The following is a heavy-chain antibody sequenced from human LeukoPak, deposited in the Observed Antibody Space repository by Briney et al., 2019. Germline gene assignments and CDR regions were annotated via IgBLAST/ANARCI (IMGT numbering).Heavy chain of an antibody. V-gene: IGHV4-59*05. CDR2: IYYSGST. D-gene: IGHD2-2*01. CDR3: ARQLGYCSSTSCYADKVDY. CDR1: AGSISGYY. Sequence: SETLSLTCTVFAGSISGYYWSWIRQPPGKGLEWIGSIYYSGSTYYNPSLKSRVTISVDTSKNQFSLKLSSVTAADTAVYYCARQLGYCSSTSCYADKVDYWGQGTLVTVSS. J-gene: IGHJ4*02.